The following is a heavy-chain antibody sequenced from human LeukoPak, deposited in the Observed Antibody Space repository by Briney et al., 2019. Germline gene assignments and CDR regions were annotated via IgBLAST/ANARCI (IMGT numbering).Heavy chain of an antibody. Sequence: ASVKVSCKASGYTFTSYGISWVRQVPGQGLEWMGWISAYNGNTNYAQKLQGRVTMTTDTSTSTAYMELRSLRSDDTAVYYCARDPNLLRYFDWLLGGYYFDYWGQGTLVTVSS. J-gene: IGHJ4*02. CDR2: ISAYNGNT. V-gene: IGHV1-18*01. D-gene: IGHD3-9*01. CDR1: GYTFTSYG. CDR3: ARDPNLLRYFDWLLGGYYFDY.